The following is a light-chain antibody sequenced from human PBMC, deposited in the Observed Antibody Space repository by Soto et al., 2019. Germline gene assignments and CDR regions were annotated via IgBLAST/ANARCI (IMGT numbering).Light chain of an antibody. CDR1: QSLLHSNGYNY. CDR3: MQALQTPFT. Sequence: DIVMTQSPLSLPVTPGDQAYITCMSSQSLLHSNGYNYLDWYLQKPGQSPQLLIYLGSNRASGVPDRFSGSGSGTDFTLKISRVEADDVGVYYCMQALQTPFTFGPGTKVDIE. CDR2: LGS. V-gene: IGKV2-28*01. J-gene: IGKJ3*01.